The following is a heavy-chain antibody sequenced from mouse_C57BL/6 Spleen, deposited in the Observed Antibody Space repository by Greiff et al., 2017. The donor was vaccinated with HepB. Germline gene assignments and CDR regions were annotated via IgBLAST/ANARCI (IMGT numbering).Heavy chain of an antibody. V-gene: IGHV1-7*01. CDR1: GYTFTSYW. CDR2: INPSSGYT. Sequence: QVQLKESGAELAKPGASVKLSCKASGYTFTSYWMHWVKQRPGQGLEWIGYINPSSGYTKYNQKFKDKATLTAYKSSSTAYMQLSSLTYEDSAVYYCARSHYYGSSYHFDYWGHGTTLTVSS. CDR3: ARSHYYGSSYHFDY. D-gene: IGHD1-1*01. J-gene: IGHJ2*01.